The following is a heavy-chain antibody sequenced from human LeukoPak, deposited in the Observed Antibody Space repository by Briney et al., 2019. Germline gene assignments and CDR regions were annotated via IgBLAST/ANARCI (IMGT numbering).Heavy chain of an antibody. CDR2: ISSSGSTI. V-gene: IGHV3-11*04. D-gene: IGHD4-17*01. CDR1: GFTFSDYY. J-gene: IGHJ4*02. CDR3: AKSPGALPYYFDY. Sequence: PGGSLRLSCAASGFTFSDYYMSWIRQAPGKGLEWVSYISSSGSTIYYADSVKGRFTISRDNSKNTLYLQMNSLRAEDTAVYYCAKSPGALPYYFDYWGQGTLVTVSS.